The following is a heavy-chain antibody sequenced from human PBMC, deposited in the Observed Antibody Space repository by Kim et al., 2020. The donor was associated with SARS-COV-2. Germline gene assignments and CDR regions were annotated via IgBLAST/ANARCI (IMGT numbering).Heavy chain of an antibody. Sequence: GGSLRLSCVASGFSLNSYSTNWVRQAPGKGLEWVSYISSTSSSIYYADSVQGRFTISRDIAKNSVDLQMDSLRDEDTAVYYCATHRIYLWGQGTLVVVSS. CDR1: GFSLNSYS. CDR2: ISSTSSSI. V-gene: IGHV3-48*02. J-gene: IGHJ4*02. D-gene: IGHD1-26*01. CDR3: ATHRIYL.